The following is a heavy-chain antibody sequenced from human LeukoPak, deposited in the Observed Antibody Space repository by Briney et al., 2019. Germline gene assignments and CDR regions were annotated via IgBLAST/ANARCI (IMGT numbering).Heavy chain of an antibody. CDR2: IYYSGST. CDR3: ASEALLFPPFDP. V-gene: IGHV4-39*01. J-gene: IGHJ5*02. D-gene: IGHD3-10*01. CDR1: GGSISSSSYY. Sequence: SETLSLTCTVSGGSISSSSYYWGWTRQPPGKGLEWIGSIYYSGSTYYNPSLKSRVTISVDTSKNQFSLKLSSVTAADTAVYYCASEALLFPPFDPWGQGTLVTVSS.